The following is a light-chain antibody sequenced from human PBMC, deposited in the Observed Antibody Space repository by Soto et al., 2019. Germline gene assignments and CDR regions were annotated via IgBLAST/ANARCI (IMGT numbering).Light chain of an antibody. CDR3: CSYAGSSTVV. Sequence: QSALTLPASVSGSPGQSITISCTGTSSDVGSYNLVSWYQQHPGKAPKLMIYEGSKRPSGVSNRFSGSKSANTASLTISGLQAEDEAYYYCCSYAGSSTVVFGGGTKLTVL. J-gene: IGLJ2*01. CDR1: SSDVGSYNL. V-gene: IGLV2-23*01. CDR2: EGS.